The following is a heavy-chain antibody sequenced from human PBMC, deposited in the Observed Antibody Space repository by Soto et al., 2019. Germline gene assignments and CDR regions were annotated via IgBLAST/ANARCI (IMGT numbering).Heavy chain of an antibody. CDR3: ARDGYCTNGVCYTGLYYGMDV. Sequence: ASVKVSCKASGYTFTSYGISWVRQAPGQGLEWMGWISAYNGNTNYAQKLQGRVTMTTDTSTSTAYMELRSRRSDDTAVYYCARDGYCTNGVCYTGLYYGMDVWGQGTTVTV. CDR1: GYTFTSYG. D-gene: IGHD2-8*01. J-gene: IGHJ6*02. CDR2: ISAYNGNT. V-gene: IGHV1-18*01.